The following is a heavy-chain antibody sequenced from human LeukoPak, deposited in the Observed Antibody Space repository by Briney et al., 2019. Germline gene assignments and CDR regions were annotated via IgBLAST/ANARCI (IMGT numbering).Heavy chain of an antibody. CDR3: ARDEAYCSSTSCYNPTVFDY. J-gene: IGHJ4*02. Sequence: SETLSLTCTVSGYSISSGYYWGWIRQPPGKGLELIGSIYHSGSTYYNPSLKSRVTISVDTSKNQFSLKLSSVTAADTAVYYSARDEAYCSSTSCYNPTVFDYWGQGTLVTVSS. CDR2: IYHSGST. V-gene: IGHV4-38-2*02. D-gene: IGHD2-2*02. CDR1: GYSISSGYY.